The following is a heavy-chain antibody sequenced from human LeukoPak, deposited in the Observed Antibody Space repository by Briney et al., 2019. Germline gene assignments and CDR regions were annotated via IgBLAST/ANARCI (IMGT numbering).Heavy chain of an antibody. D-gene: IGHD3-10*01. Sequence: SETLSLTCTVSGGSISSYYWSWIRQPPGKGLEWIGYIYYSGSTNYNPSLKSRVTISVDTSKNQFSLKLSSVTAADTAVYYCARGKGLLWFGELFGQYNWFDPWGQGTLVTVSS. CDR1: GGSISSYY. V-gene: IGHV4-59*12. CDR3: ARGKGLLWFGELFGQYNWFDP. J-gene: IGHJ5*02. CDR2: IYYSGST.